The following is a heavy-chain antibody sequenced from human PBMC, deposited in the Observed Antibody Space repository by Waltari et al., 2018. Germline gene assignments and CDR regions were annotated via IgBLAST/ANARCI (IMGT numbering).Heavy chain of an antibody. V-gene: IGHV1-69*14. CDR1: GGTFSSYA. CDR3: AKRGNIPAARPYEI. J-gene: IGHJ4*02. CDR2: CRTIFATA. Sequence: QVQLVQSGAEVKKPGSSVKVSCKASGGTFSSYAISWVRQAPGKGLGWMGGCRTIFATANYAQTVQGRVTITADKSTSTAYMELSSLRSEDTAVYYCAKRGNIPAARPYEIWGQGTLVTVSS. D-gene: IGHD6-6*01.